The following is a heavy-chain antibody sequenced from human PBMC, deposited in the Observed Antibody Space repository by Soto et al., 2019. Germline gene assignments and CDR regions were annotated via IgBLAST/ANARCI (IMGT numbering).Heavy chain of an antibody. J-gene: IGHJ4*02. V-gene: IGHV4-59*08. CDR2: IYYGGST. CDR3: AILSSYGYYVH. D-gene: IGHD4-17*01. Sequence: SETLSLTCTVSGSSLSGHYWSWMRQPPGKGLECIGYIYYGGSTNYNPSLKSRVTISVDTSKTQFSLELSSVTAADTAVYYCAILSSYGYYVHWGQGTLVTVSS. CDR1: GSSLSGHY.